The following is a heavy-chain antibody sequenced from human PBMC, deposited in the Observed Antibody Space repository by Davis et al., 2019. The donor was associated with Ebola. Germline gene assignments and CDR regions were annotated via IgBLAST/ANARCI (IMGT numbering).Heavy chain of an antibody. CDR3: AIPDCSGANCYSVYIKN. CDR2: IKQDGSEK. Sequence: GGSLRLSCAASGFTFSSYWMSWVRQAPGKGLEWVANIKQDGSEKYYVDSVKGRFTISRDNSNNLLYLQMNSLRAEDTAVYYCAIPDCSGANCYSVYIKNWGQGTLVTVSS. D-gene: IGHD2-15*01. CDR1: GFTFSSYW. V-gene: IGHV3-7*01. J-gene: IGHJ4*02.